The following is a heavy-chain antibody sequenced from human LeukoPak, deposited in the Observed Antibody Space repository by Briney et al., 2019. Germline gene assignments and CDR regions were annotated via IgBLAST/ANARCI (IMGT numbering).Heavy chain of an antibody. Sequence: PGGSLRLSCAASVFTFSSYAMSWVRQAPGKGLEWVSSISGSGGSTYYADSVKGRFTISRDNSKNMLYLQMNSLRAGGTAVYYCAGGRRHLVHGPLDYWGQGTLVTVSS. CDR2: ISGSGGST. V-gene: IGHV3-23*01. J-gene: IGHJ4*02. D-gene: IGHD6-13*01. CDR1: VFTFSSYA. CDR3: AGGRRHLVHGPLDY.